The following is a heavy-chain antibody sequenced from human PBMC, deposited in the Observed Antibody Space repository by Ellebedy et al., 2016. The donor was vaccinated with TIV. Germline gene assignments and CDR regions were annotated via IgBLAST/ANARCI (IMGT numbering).Heavy chain of an antibody. J-gene: IGHJ4*02. Sequence: PGGSLRLSCAASGFTFSDYWMRWVLQAPGKGLVWVSCIGSDGDITIYADSVKGRFTISRDNAKSTLYLQMNSLRGEDTAVYYCATDRAAASTDWGQGTLVTVSS. CDR3: ATDRAAASTD. D-gene: IGHD6-13*01. CDR2: IGSDGDIT. V-gene: IGHV3-74*01. CDR1: GFTFSDYW.